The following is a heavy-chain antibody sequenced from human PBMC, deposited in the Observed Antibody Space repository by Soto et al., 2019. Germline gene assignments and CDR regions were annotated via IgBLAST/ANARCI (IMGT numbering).Heavy chain of an antibody. V-gene: IGHV1-2*04. D-gene: IGHD2-8*01. J-gene: IGHJ6*02. CDR2: INPNSGGT. CDR1: GYTFTGYY. CDR3: ARGDSTDCSNGVCSFFYNHDMDV. Sequence: ASVKVSCKASGYTFTGYYMHWVRQAPGQGLEWTGWINPNSGGTSTAQKFQGWVTMTTDTSISTASMELTRLTSDDTAIYYCARGDSTDCSNGVCSFFYNHDMDVWGQGTTVTVSS.